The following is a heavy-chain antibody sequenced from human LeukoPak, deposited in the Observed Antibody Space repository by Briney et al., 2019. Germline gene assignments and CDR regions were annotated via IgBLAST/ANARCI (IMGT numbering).Heavy chain of an antibody. CDR3: ARDHGSAYYRAPRH. CDR2: INPSGGST. D-gene: IGHD3-10*01. Sequence: ASVTVSCTASGYIFTNYYMHWVRQAPGQGLEWMGIINPSGGSTTYAQKFQGRVTMTRDTSTSTVYMELSSLRSEDTAVYYCARDHGSAYYRAPRHWGQGTLVTVSS. J-gene: IGHJ4*02. CDR1: GYIFTNYY. V-gene: IGHV1-46*01.